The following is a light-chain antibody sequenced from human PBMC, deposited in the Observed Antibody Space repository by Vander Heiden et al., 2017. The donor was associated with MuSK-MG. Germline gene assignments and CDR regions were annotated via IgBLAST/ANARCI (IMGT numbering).Light chain of an antibody. CDR3: QQYNSYSQYT. Sequence: EIQMTQSPSTLSASVGDRVTITCRASQSISSWLAWYQQKPGKAPKLLIYKASSLESGVPSRFSGSGSGTVFTLTISSLQPDDFATYYCQQYNSYSQYTFGQGTKLEIK. V-gene: IGKV1-5*03. CDR1: QSISSW. J-gene: IGKJ2*01. CDR2: KAS.